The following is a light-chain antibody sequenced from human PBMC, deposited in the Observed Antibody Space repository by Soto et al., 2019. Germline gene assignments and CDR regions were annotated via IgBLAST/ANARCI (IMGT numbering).Light chain of an antibody. CDR2: GAS. CDR3: QQYHISPPAT. CDR1: ESVRSN. V-gene: IGKV3-15*01. Sequence: EIVITQSPAPLSVSPGEGATLSCRASESVRSNLAWYQPKPDQAPRLLIYGASTRATGIPARFSGSGSGTVFTLTISSLQSADFAVYYCQQYHISPPATFGQGTKLEIK. J-gene: IGKJ2*01.